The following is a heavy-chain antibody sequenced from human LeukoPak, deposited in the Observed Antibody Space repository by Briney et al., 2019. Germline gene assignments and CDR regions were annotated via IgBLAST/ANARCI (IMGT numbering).Heavy chain of an antibody. V-gene: IGHV4-38-2*01. D-gene: IGHD3-10*01. CDR2: IYHSGST. Sequence: SETLSVTCAVSGYSISSGYYWGWIRQPPGKGLEWIGSIYHSGSTYYNPSLKSRVTISVDTSKNQFSLKLSSVTAADTAVYYCARGSGGSEMSFDPWGQGTLVTVSS. CDR3: ARGSGGSEMSFDP. CDR1: GYSISSGYY. J-gene: IGHJ5*02.